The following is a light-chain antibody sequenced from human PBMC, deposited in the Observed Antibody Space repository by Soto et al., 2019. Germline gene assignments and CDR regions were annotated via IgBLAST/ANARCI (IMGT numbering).Light chain of an antibody. J-gene: IGKJ2*01. CDR1: QTVNNNY. Sequence: EIVLTQSPGTLSLSPGEGATLSCRASQTVNNNYLAWYQQKPGQAPRLLIYGASNRAAGIPDRFSGSGSGADFTLTISRLEPEEFAVYYWQQYGTPQYIFGQGTKLEIK. CDR3: QQYGTPQYI. V-gene: IGKV3-20*01. CDR2: GAS.